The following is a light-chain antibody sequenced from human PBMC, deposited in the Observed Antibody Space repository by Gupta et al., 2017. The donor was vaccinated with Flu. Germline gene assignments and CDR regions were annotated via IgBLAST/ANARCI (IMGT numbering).Light chain of an antibody. CDR2: EVS. CDR3: MRGRHPWT. Sequence: EVVMSQSPLSLSVTLGQAASIPCRSSHSLVYKNGITFLSWFQKRPSQSTRRLIYEVSKRYCGVPDRFSGSGSVTDFTLKSSREEAEDVGVYYCMRGRHPWTFGQGTKVEI. J-gene: IGKJ2*02. V-gene: IGKV2-30*01. CDR1: HSLVYKNGITF.